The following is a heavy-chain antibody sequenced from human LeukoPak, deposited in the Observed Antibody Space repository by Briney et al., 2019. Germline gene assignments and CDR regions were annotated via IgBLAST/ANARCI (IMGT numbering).Heavy chain of an antibody. CDR3: ARERTGRYVDWSLDF. CDR1: GFTFGRYS. Sequence: GGSLRLSCASSGFTFGRYSMNWVRQAPGKGLEWISSISGSGSFLYHADSVKGRFTMSRDNANNLIYPQMNSLRDEDTALYFCARERTGRYVDWSLDFWGQGTLVTVSS. J-gene: IGHJ4*02. CDR2: ISGSGSFL. D-gene: IGHD3-9*01. V-gene: IGHV3-21*01.